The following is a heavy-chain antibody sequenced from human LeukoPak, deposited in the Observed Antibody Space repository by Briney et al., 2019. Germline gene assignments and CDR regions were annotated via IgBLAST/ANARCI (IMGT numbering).Heavy chain of an antibody. D-gene: IGHD6-13*01. J-gene: IGHJ4*02. CDR3: AKDYSSSWPYYFDY. CDR1: GFTFSSYS. V-gene: IGHV3-48*04. CDR2: ISSSSSTI. Sequence: QTGGSLRLSCAASGFTFSSYSMNWVRQAPGKGLEWVSYISSSSSTIYYADSVKGRFTISRDNAKNSLYLQMNSLRAEDTAVYYCAKDYSSSWPYYFDYWGQGALVTVSS.